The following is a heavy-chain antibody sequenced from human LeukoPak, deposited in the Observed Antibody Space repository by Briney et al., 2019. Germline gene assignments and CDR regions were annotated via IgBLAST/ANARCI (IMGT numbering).Heavy chain of an antibody. CDR1: GFTFSSHC. D-gene: IGHD3-3*01. CDR3: ARAQTLFWEFDGFDI. J-gene: IGHJ3*02. Sequence: GGSLRLSCAASGFTFSSHCINWVRQAPGKGLEWIATMTVTNKIYYADSVKGRFTISRDNAENSVYLQMNSLRDEDTAVYSCARAQTLFWEFDGFDIWGRGTKATVSS. V-gene: IGHV3-69-1*01. CDR2: MTVTNKI.